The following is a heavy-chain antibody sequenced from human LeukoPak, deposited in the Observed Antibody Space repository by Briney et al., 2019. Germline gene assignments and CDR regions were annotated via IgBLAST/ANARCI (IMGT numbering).Heavy chain of an antibody. CDR1: GFTFSSYA. Sequence: GRSLRLSCAASGFTFSSYAMHWVRQAPGKGLEWVAVISYDGSNKYYADSVKGRFTISRDNSKNTLYLQMNSLRAEDTAVYYCARGYGILTGYCPIFDYWGQGTLVTVSS. CDR3: ARGYGILTGYCPIFDY. CDR2: ISYDGSNK. V-gene: IGHV3-30-3*01. J-gene: IGHJ4*02. D-gene: IGHD3-9*01.